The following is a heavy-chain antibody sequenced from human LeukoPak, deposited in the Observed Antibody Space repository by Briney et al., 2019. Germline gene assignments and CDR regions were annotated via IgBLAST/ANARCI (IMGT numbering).Heavy chain of an antibody. D-gene: IGHD3-22*01. CDR1: GGSISSGDYY. V-gene: IGHV4-30-4*01. CDR3: ARDSYDSSGYYYAGGDY. CDR2: IYYSGST. Sequence: PSQTLSLTCTVSGGSISSGDYYWSWIRQPPGKGLEWIGYIYYSGSTYYNPSLKSRVTISVDTSKNQFSLKLSSVTAADTAVYYCARDSYDSSGYYYAGGDYRGQGTLVTVSS. J-gene: IGHJ4*02.